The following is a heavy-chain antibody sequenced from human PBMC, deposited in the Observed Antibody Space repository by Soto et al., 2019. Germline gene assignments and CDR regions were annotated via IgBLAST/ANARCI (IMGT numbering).Heavy chain of an antibody. CDR1: GFTFSSYS. J-gene: IGHJ3*02. Sequence: GGSLRLSCAASGFTFSSYSMNWVRQAPGKGLEWVSSISSSSSYIYYADSVKGRFTISRDNAKNSLYLQMNSLRAEDTAVYYCARDRVAVAVAFDIWGQGTMVTVSS. D-gene: IGHD6-19*01. V-gene: IGHV3-21*01. CDR2: ISSSSSYI. CDR3: ARDRVAVAVAFDI.